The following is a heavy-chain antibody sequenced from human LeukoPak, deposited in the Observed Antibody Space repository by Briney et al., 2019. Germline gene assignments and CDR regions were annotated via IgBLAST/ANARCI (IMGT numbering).Heavy chain of an antibody. CDR2: ISYDGSNK. D-gene: IGHD6-13*01. CDR1: GFTFSSYG. V-gene: IGHV3-30*18. CDR3: AKDTQGYSSSWYPLYYYYYGMDV. Sequence: PGGSLRLSCAASGFTFSSYGMHWVRQAPGKGLEGVAVISYDGSNKYYADSVKGRFTISRDNSKNTLYLQMNSLRAEDTAVYYCAKDTQGYSSSWYPLYYYYYGMDVWGKGTTVTVSS. J-gene: IGHJ6*04.